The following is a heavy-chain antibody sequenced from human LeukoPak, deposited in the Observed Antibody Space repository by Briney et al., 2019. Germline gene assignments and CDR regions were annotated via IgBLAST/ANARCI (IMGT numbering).Heavy chain of an antibody. Sequence: PSETLSLTCTVSGGSISSYYWSWIRQPPGKGLEWIGYIYYSGSTNYNPSLKSRVTISVDTSKNQFSLKLSSVTAADTAVYYCARRNSGIAARPIQYFQHWGQGTLVTVSS. CDR3: ARRNSGIAARPIQYFQH. CDR1: GGSISSYY. V-gene: IGHV4-59*12. CDR2: IYYSGST. J-gene: IGHJ1*01. D-gene: IGHD6-6*01.